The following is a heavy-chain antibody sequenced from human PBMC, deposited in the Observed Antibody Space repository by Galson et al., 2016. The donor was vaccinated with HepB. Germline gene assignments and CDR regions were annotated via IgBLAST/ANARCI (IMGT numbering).Heavy chain of an antibody. V-gene: IGHV4-30-4*01. J-gene: IGHJ4*02. CDR1: GDSISSDDYY. Sequence: TLSLTCTVSGDSISSDDYYWSWIRQPPGKGLEWIGYIYYRGSTYYNPSLKSRISMSVDTSKNHFSLQLKSVTAADTPVYYCARSRYYYEFSGYLFDYWGPGTRVTVSS. CDR3: ARSRYYYEFSGYLFDY. D-gene: IGHD3-22*01. CDR2: IYYRGST.